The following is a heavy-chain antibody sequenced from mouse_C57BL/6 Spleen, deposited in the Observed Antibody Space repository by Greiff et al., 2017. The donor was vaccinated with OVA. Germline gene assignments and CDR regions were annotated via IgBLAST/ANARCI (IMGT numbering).Heavy chain of an antibody. Sequence: VQLQQPGAELVKPGASVKLSCKASGYTFTSYWMPWVKQRPGQGLEWIGMIHPNSGSTNYNEKFKSKATLTVDKSSSTAYMQLSSLTSADSSVYYCARENLSGSYWGQGTLVTVSA. V-gene: IGHV1-64*01. J-gene: IGHJ3*01. CDR1: GYTFTSYW. CDR3: ARENLSGSY. CDR2: IHPNSGST.